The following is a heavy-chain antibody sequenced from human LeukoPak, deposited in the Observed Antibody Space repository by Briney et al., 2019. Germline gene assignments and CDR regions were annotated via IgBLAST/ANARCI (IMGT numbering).Heavy chain of an antibody. CDR3: ARDLRAVADY. J-gene: IGHJ4*02. D-gene: IGHD6-19*01. V-gene: IGHV3-30*04. CDR2: ISYDGSNK. CDR1: GFTFSSYV. Sequence: TGGSLRLSCAASGFTFSSYVMYWVRQAPGKGLEWVAVISYDGSNKYYADSVKGRFTISRDNSKNTLYLQMNSLRAEDTAVYYCARDLRAVADYWGQGTLVTVSS.